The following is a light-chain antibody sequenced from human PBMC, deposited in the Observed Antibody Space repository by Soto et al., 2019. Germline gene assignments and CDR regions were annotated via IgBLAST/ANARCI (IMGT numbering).Light chain of an antibody. CDR1: QSISNW. Sequence: DIQMTQSPSTLSASVGDRVTITCRASQSISNWLAWYQQKPGKAPKVLIYDASSLESGVPSRFSGGGSGTEFTLTISSLQPDDFATYYCQQYNSYSRTFGQGTKVEIK. CDR3: QQYNSYSRT. V-gene: IGKV1-5*01. J-gene: IGKJ1*01. CDR2: DAS.